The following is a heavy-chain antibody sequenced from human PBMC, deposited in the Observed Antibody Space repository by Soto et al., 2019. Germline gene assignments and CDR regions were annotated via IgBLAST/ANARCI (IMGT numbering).Heavy chain of an antibody. Sequence: QVQLLQSGAEVKKPGSSVQVSCKASGGIFSSYAISWLRQAPGQGLEWMGAVIPILGQAYYAQDLQDRVSITADESTRTTYMGLSRRRSEDTAVYFCARVGGIGAPPGTDYWGQGTLVTVSS. CDR3: ARVGGIGAPPGTDY. J-gene: IGHJ4*02. V-gene: IGHV1-69*01. CDR1: GGIFSSYA. D-gene: IGHD6-6*01. CDR2: VIPILGQA.